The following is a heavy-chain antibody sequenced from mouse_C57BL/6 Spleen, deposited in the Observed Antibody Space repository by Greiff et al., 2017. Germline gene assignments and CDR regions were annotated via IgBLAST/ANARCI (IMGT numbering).Heavy chain of an antibody. CDR2: ISSGSSTI. CDR1: GFTFSDYG. CDR3: ASYSKWDYYAMDY. J-gene: IGHJ4*01. D-gene: IGHD2-5*01. Sequence: EVQGVESGGGLVKPGGSLKLSCAASGFTFSDYGMHWVRQAPEKGLEWVAYISSGSSTIYYADTVKGRFTISRDNAKNTLFLQMNSLRSEDTDMYYCASYSKWDYYAMDYWGQGTSVTVSS. V-gene: IGHV5-17*01.